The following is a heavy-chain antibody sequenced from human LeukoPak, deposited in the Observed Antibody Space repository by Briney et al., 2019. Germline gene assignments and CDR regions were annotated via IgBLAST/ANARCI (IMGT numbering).Heavy chain of an antibody. CDR3: AREGYCSSTSCYPDSWFDP. J-gene: IGHJ5*02. D-gene: IGHD2-2*01. Sequence: PGGSLRLSCAASGFTFSSYWMSWVRQAPGKGLEWVANIKQDGSEKYYVDSVKGRFTISRDNAKNSLYLQMNSLRAEDTAVYYCAREGYCSSTSCYPDSWFDPWGQGTLVTVSS. V-gene: IGHV3-7*01. CDR2: IKQDGSEK. CDR1: GFTFSSYW.